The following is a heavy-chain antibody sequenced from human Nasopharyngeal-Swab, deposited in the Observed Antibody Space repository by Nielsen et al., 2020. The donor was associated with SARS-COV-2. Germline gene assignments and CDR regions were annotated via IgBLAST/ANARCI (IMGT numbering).Heavy chain of an antibody. CDR3: ARMEVLESYYYYAMDV. D-gene: IGHD3-3*01. Sequence: SLKISCAASGFTFSSYPMHWVRQAPGKGLEWVAVISVDGSNKYYADSVKGRFTISRDNSKNTLYLQMNSLRVEDTAVYFCARMEVLESYYYYAMDVWGQGTTVTVSS. CDR2: ISVDGSNK. CDR1: GFTFSSYP. V-gene: IGHV3-30-3*01. J-gene: IGHJ6*01.